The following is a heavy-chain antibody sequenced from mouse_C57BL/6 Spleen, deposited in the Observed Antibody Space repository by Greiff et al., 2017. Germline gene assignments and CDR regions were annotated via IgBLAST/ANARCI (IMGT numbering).Heavy chain of an antibody. D-gene: IGHD4-1*01. J-gene: IGHJ1*03. V-gene: IGHV5-9*01. CDR2: ISGGGGNT. CDR1: GFTFSSYT. CDR3: ARGWDVGPYYWYFDV. Sequence: EVKLVESGGGLVKPGGTLKLSCAASGFTFSSYTMSWVRQTPEKRLEWVATISGGGGNTYYPDSVKGRFTISRDNAKNTLYLQMSSLRSEDTALYYCARGWDVGPYYWYFDVWGTGTTVTVSS.